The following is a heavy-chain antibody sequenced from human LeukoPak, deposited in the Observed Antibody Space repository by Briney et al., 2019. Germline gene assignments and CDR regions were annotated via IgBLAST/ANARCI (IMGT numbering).Heavy chain of an antibody. CDR3: ARGGSSGRWYFDL. CDR2: ISYDGSNK. J-gene: IGHJ2*01. D-gene: IGHD6-19*01. Sequence: PGGSLRLSCAASGFTFSSYSMNWVRQAPGKGLEWVAVISYDGSNKYYADSVKGRFTISRDNSKNTLYLQMNSLRAEDTAVYYCARGGSSGRWYFDLWGRGTLVTVSS. V-gene: IGHV3-30*03. CDR1: GFTFSSYS.